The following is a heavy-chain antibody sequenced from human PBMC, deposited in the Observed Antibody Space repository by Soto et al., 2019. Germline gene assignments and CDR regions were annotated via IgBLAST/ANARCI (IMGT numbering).Heavy chain of an antibody. CDR1: GFTFSSYG. CDR2: ISYDGSNK. V-gene: IGHV3-30*18. Sequence: PGGSLRLSCAASGFTFSSYGMHWVRQAPGKGLEWVAVISYDGSNKYYADSVKGRFTISRDNSKNTLYLQMNSLRAEDTAVYYCAKDKYGSMVVAASVHYFDYWGQGTLVTVSS. CDR3: AKDKYGSMVVAASVHYFDY. D-gene: IGHD2-15*01. J-gene: IGHJ4*02.